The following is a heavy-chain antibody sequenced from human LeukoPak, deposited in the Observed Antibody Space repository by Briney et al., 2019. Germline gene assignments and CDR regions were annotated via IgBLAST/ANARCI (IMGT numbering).Heavy chain of an antibody. CDR1: GGSISSHY. CDR3: ARAGRGGSLTGYYYFDY. V-gene: IGHV4-59*11. CDR2: IYYSGST. D-gene: IGHD1-26*01. J-gene: IGHJ4*02. Sequence: PSETLSLTCTVSGGSISSHYWSWIRQPPGKGLEWIGYIYYSGSTNYNPSLKSRVTISVDTSKNQFSLKLSSVTAADTAVYYCARAGRGGSLTGYYYFDYWGQGTLVTVSS.